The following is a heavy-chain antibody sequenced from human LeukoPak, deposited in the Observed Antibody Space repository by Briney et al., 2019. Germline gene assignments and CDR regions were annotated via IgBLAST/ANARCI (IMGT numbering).Heavy chain of an antibody. CDR1: GFTFSSYA. V-gene: IGHV3-23*01. D-gene: IGHD3-22*01. J-gene: IGHJ6*02. CDR3: AKDAERDSSGYYYYYGMDV. CDR2: ISGSGGST. Sequence: GGSLRLSCAASGFTFSSYAMSWVRQAPGKGLEWVSAISGSGGSTYYADPVKGRFAISRDNSKNTLYLQMNSLRAEDTAVYYCAKDAERDSSGYYYYYGMDVWGQGTTVTVSS.